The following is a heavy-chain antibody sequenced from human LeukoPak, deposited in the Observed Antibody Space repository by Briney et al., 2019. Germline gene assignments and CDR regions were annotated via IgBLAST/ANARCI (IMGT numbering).Heavy chain of an antibody. CDR1: GFIFNTYG. V-gene: IGHV3-23*01. D-gene: IGHD1-1*01. CDR3: ARGIYWSLDS. CDR2: FSGGDGQT. J-gene: IGHJ4*02. Sequence: GGSLRLSCAISGFIFNTYGMNWVRQTPGKGLEWVSTFSGGDGQTFYADSVKGRFTISRDSSRNKVSLQMNSLRVEDTAVYYCARGIYWSLDSWGQRTLVTVSS.